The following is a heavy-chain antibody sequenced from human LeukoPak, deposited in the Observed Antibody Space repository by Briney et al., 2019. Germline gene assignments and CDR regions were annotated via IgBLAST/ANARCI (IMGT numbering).Heavy chain of an antibody. Sequence: ASVKVSCKASGYTFTSYYMHWVRQAPGQGLEWMGMINPSDGSTNYARKFQGRVTMTRDTSTSTVYMELSSLRSEDTAVYYCARSDGMDVWGQGTLVTVSS. CDR1: GYTFTSYY. CDR3: ARSDGMDV. J-gene: IGHJ6*02. V-gene: IGHV1-46*01. CDR2: INPSDGST.